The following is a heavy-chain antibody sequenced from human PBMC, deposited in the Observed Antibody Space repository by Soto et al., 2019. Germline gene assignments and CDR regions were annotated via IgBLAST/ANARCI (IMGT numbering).Heavy chain of an antibody. V-gene: IGHV4-31*03. CDR2: IYYSGYT. J-gene: IGHJ4*02. D-gene: IGHD6-19*01. Sequence: QVQLQESGPGLVKPSQTLSLTCTVSGDSVSSGDYYWTWIRQHPGKGLEWIGYIYYSGYTYYSPSLESRVSMSRDTSKNQFFLKVTSVTAADTAVYYCARTVGVALADYWGQGTVVTVSS. CDR1: GDSVSSGDYY. CDR3: ARTVGVALADY.